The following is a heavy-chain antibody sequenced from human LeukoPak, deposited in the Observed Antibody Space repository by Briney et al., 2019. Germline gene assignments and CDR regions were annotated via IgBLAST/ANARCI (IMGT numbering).Heavy chain of an antibody. Sequence: PSETLSLTCTVSGDSISSGGYCWNWFRQHPGKGLEWIGYIHSSGGTFYNPSLKSRVTISVDTSKNQFSLKLGSVTAADTALYYCASSEAPITPPPYGMGVWGQGTKVTVSS. CDR3: ASSEAPITPPPYGMGV. CDR2: IHSSGGT. J-gene: IGHJ6*02. V-gene: IGHV4-31*03. CDR1: GDSISSGGYC. D-gene: IGHD5-12*01.